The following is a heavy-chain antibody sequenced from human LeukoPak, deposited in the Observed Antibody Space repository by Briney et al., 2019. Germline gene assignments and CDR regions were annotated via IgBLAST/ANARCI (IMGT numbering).Heavy chain of an antibody. J-gene: IGHJ4*02. V-gene: IGHV4-4*02. CDR3: ARESSSIAARAFDY. Sequence: SGTLSLTCAVSGGSISSSNWWSWVRQPPGKGLEWIGETYHSGSTNYNPSLKSRVTISVDKSKNQFSLKLSSVTAADTAVYYCARESSSIAARAFDYWGQGTLVTVSS. D-gene: IGHD6-6*01. CDR1: GGSISSSNW. CDR2: TYHSGST.